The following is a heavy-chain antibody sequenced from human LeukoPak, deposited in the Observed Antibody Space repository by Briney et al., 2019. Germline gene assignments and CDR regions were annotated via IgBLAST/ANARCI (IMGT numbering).Heavy chain of an antibody. V-gene: IGHV4-59*01. Sequence: SETLSLTCTVSGGSISSYYWSWIRQPPGKGLEWIGYIYYSGSTNYNPSLKSRVTISVDTSKNQFSLKLSSVTAADTAVYYRARGDSSSWYYFDYWGQGTLVTVSS. D-gene: IGHD6-13*01. CDR1: GGSISSYY. CDR2: IYYSGST. CDR3: ARGDSSSWYYFDY. J-gene: IGHJ4*02.